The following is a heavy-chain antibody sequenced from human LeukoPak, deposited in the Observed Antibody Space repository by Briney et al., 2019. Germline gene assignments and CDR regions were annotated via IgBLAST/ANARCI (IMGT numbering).Heavy chain of an antibody. CDR2: INPNSGGT. Sequence: ASVTASCKASGYTFTSYYMHWVRQAPGQGLEWMGWINPNSGGTNYAQKFQGRVTMTRDTSISTAYMELSRLRSDDTAVYYCARVGVAGPNWFDPWGQGTLVTVTS. J-gene: IGHJ5*02. CDR3: ARVGVAGPNWFDP. D-gene: IGHD6-19*01. CDR1: GYTFTSYY. V-gene: IGHV1-2*02.